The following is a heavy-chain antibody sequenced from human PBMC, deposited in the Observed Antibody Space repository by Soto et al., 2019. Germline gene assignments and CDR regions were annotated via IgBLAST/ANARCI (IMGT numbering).Heavy chain of an antibody. CDR1: GDSISSRSYY. Sequence: SETLSLTCTVTGDSISSRSYYWGWIRQPPGKGLEWIGSIYYSGSTYNNPSLRSRVSMSIDTSKDQFSLKLKSVTAADTAVYYCARESDFWDDAYMRTFDIWGQGTKVTVSS. D-gene: IGHD3-3*01. CDR2: IYYSGST. J-gene: IGHJ3*02. CDR3: ARESDFWDDAYMRTFDI. V-gene: IGHV4-39*07.